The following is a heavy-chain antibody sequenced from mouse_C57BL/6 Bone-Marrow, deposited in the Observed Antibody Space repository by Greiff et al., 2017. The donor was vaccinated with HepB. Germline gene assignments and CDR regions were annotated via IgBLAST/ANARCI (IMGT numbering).Heavy chain of an antibody. J-gene: IGHJ4*01. CDR2: ISSGGDYI. CDR3: TRVVLRYYAMDY. D-gene: IGHD1-1*01. V-gene: IGHV5-9-1*02. CDR1: GFTFSSYA. Sequence: EVKLEESGEGLVKPGGSLKLSCAASGFTFSSYAMSWVRQTPEKRLEWVAYISSGGDYIYYADTVKGRFTISRDNARNTLYLQMSSLKSEDTAMYYCTRVVLRYYAMDYWGQGTSVTVSS.